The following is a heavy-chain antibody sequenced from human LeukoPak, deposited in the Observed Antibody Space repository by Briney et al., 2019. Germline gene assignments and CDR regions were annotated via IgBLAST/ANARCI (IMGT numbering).Heavy chain of an antibody. CDR3: ARGKDDYGDLFDY. CDR2: IYYSGST. Sequence: PSETLSLTCTVSGGSISSGDYYWSWIRQPPGKGLEWIGYIYYSGSTYYNPSLKSRVTISVDTSKNQFSLKLSSVTAADTAVYYCARGKDDYGDLFDYWGQGTLVTVSS. V-gene: IGHV4-30-4*01. J-gene: IGHJ4*02. CDR1: GGSISSGDYY. D-gene: IGHD4-17*01.